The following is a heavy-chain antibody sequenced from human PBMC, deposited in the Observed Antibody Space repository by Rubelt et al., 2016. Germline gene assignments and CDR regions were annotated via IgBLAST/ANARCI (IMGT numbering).Heavy chain of an antibody. Sequence: VQLVESGGGVVQPGRSLRLSCAASGFTFSSYAMQWVRQAPGKGLEWVSAISGSGGSTYYADSVKGRFTISRDNSKNSLYLQMNSLRAEDTAVYYCARDRFSGSYGGQGTLVTVSS. V-gene: IGHV3-23*04. D-gene: IGHD1-26*01. CDR2: ISGSGGST. CDR3: ARDRFSGSY. J-gene: IGHJ4*02. CDR1: GFTFSSYA.